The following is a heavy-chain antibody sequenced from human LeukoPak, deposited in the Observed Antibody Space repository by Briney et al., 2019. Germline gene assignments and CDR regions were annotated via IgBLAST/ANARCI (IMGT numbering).Heavy chain of an antibody. D-gene: IGHD2-2*01. J-gene: IGHJ6*02. V-gene: IGHV1-2*02. Sequence: ASVKVSCKASGYTFTNYYMHWVRQAPGQGLEWMGWINPNSGGTNYAQKFQGRVTMTRDTSISTAYMELSRLRSDDTAADYCARENIVVVPAAMIYYYYGMDVWGQGTTVTVSS. CDR1: GYTFTNYY. CDR2: INPNSGGT. CDR3: ARENIVVVPAAMIYYYYGMDV.